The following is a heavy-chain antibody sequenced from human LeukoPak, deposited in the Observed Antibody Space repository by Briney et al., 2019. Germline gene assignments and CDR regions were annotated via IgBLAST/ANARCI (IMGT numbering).Heavy chain of an antibody. J-gene: IGHJ4*02. V-gene: IGHV3-23*01. CDR3: AKARRQQLVDGLGY. D-gene: IGHD6-13*01. CDR1: GFTLRNYA. CDR2: IGAGDKYT. Sequence: GGSLRLSCAASGFTLRNYAMSWVRQAPGKGLEWVSSIGAGDKYTYHIDSVKGRFTITRDNSKNTLYLQMNSLRAEDTAVYYCAKARRQQLVDGLGYWGQGTLVTVSS.